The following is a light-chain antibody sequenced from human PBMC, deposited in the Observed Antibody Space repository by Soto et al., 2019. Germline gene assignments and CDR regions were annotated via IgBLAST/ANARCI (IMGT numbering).Light chain of an antibody. CDR2: GAS. J-gene: IGKJ1*01. CDR3: QQYGSSPQWT. CDR1: QSVSSSS. Sequence: EIVLTQSPGTLSLSPGERATLSCRAIQSVSSSSLAWYQQKPGQAPRLLIYGASSRATGIPDRFSGSGSGTDFTLTISRLEPEDFAVYYCQQYGSSPQWTFGQGTKVDIK. V-gene: IGKV3-20*01.